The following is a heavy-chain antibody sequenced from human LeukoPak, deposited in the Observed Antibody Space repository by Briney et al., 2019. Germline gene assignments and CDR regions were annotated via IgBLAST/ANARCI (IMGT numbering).Heavy chain of an antibody. CDR2: ISSSSSYI. D-gene: IGHD3-22*01. CDR3: ARARSSGLVYFDY. CDR1: GFTFSSYS. J-gene: IGHJ4*02. V-gene: IGHV3-21*01. Sequence: GGSLRLSCAASGFTFSSYSMNWVRQAPGRGLEWVSSISSSSSYIYYADSVKGRFTISRDNAKNSLYLQMNSLRAEDTAVYYCARARSSGLVYFDYWGQGTLVTVSS.